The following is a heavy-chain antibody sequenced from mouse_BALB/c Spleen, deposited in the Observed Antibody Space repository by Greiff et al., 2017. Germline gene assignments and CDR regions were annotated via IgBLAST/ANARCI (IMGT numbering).Heavy chain of an antibody. V-gene: IGHV1-7*01. D-gene: IGHD2-10*01. CDR3: ARSYYGNFDY. J-gene: IGHJ2*01. Sequence: VKLQESGAELAKPGASVKMSCKASGYTFTSYWMHWVKQRPGQGLEWIGYINPSTGYTEYKQKFKDKATLTADKSSSTAYMQLSSLTSEDSAVYYCARSYYGNFDYWGQGTTLTVSS. CDR1: GYTFTSYW. CDR2: INPSTGYT.